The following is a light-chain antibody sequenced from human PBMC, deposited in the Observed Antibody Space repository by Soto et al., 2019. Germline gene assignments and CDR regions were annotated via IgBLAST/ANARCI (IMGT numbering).Light chain of an antibody. CDR3: QQYYSYPRT. V-gene: IGKV1-8*01. Sequence: GLAPSPSFHTTYSRYRDTITCRASQGISSYLACYQQKPGKAPKLLIYAASTLQSGVPSRFSGSGSGTDFTLTISCLHSEDFATYYCQQYYSYPRTFGQGTKVDI. CDR1: QGISSY. J-gene: IGKJ1*01. CDR2: AAS.